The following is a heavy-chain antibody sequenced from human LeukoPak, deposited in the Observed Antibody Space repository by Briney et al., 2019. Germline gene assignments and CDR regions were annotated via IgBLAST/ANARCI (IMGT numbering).Heavy chain of an antibody. CDR3: AREVLYCTNGVCYTASLDY. V-gene: IGHV4-34*01. CDR1: GGSFSGYY. D-gene: IGHD2-8*01. J-gene: IGHJ4*02. Sequence: SETLSLTCAVYGGSFSGYYWSWIRQPPGKGLEWIGEINHSGSTNYNPSLKSRVTISEDTSKNQFSLKLSSVTAADTAVYYCAREVLYCTNGVCYTASLDYWGQGTLVTVSS. CDR2: INHSGST.